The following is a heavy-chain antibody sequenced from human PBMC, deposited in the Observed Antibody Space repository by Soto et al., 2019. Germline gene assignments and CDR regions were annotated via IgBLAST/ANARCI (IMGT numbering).Heavy chain of an antibody. CDR2: ISGSADGT. CDR3: AKDSVGGYSFWSGYYSDCLDV. CDR1: GFTFASYA. J-gene: IGHJ3*01. V-gene: IGHV3-23*01. D-gene: IGHD3-3*01. Sequence: EVKLLESGGGLAQPGGSLRLSCVGSGFTFASYAISWVRQAPGERLQWMAAISGSADGTDYAHSVRGRFTISRDNSKKTVHLQMDSLRVEDTAVYFCAKDSVGGYSFWSGYYSDCLDVCGQGTLVSVS.